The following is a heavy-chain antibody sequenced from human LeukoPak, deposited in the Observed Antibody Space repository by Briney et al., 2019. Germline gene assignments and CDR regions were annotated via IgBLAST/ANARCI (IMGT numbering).Heavy chain of an antibody. Sequence: GGSLRLSCAASGFTFSNYWMSWVRQAPGKGLEWVANIKQDGSEKFYLDSVKGRFTISRDNAKNSLDLQMNSLRAEDTAVYYCARVWGVYYYDSPGAFDIGGQGTMVTVSS. CDR1: GFTFSNYW. CDR3: ARVWGVYYYDSPGAFDI. J-gene: IGHJ3*02. CDR2: IKQDGSEK. V-gene: IGHV3-7*01. D-gene: IGHD3-22*01.